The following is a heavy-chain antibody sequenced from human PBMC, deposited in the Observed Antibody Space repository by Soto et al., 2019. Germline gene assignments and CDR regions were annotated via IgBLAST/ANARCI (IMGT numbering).Heavy chain of an antibody. CDR3: DTMYSSSWYSAFDI. D-gene: IGHD6-13*01. V-gene: IGHV1-69*13. CDR1: GCTFSSYA. J-gene: IGHJ3*02. CDR2: IIPIFGTA. Sequence: SVKVSCTASGCTFSSYAISWVRQSPGQGLEWMGGIIPIFGTANYAQKFQGRVTITADESTSTAYMELSSLRSEDTAVYYCDTMYSSSWYSAFDIWGQGTMVPV.